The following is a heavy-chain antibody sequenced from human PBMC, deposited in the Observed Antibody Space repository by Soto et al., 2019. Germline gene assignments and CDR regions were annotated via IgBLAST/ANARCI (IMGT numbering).Heavy chain of an antibody. CDR2: ISGSGVST. D-gene: IGHD3-3*01. CDR3: AKADYYDFWSGYYYYFDY. Sequence: GGSLRLSCAASGFTFSSYAMSWVRQAPGKGLEWVSTISGSGVSTYYADSVKGRFTVSRDNSKNTLYLQMHSLRAEDTAVYYCAKADYYDFWSGYYYYFDYWGQGTLVTVSS. V-gene: IGHV3-23*01. J-gene: IGHJ4*02. CDR1: GFTFSSYA.